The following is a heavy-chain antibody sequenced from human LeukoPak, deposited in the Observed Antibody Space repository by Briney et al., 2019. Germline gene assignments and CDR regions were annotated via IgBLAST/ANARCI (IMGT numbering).Heavy chain of an antibody. CDR2: IRYDGSNK. CDR1: GFTFSSYG. CDR3: ASDVDTAMVN. V-gene: IGHV3-33*01. D-gene: IGHD5-18*01. J-gene: IGHJ4*02. Sequence: GRSLRLSCAASGFTFSSYGMHWVRQAPGKGLEWVAVIRYDGSNKYYADSVKGRFTISRDNSKNTLYLQMNSLRAEDTAVYYCASDVDTAMVNWGQGTLVTVSS.